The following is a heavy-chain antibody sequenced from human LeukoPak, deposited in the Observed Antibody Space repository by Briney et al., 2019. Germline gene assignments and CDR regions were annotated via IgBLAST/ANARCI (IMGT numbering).Heavy chain of an antibody. CDR1: GFTVSSNY. J-gene: IGHJ6*02. CDR2: IYSGGST. CDR3: ARDVVPAGWPVHYYYGMDV. V-gene: IGHV3-66*01. D-gene: IGHD2-2*01. Sequence: PGGSLRLSCAASGFTVSSNYMSWVRQAPGKGLEWVSVIYSGGSTYYAGSVKGRFTISRDNSKNTLYLQMNSLRAEDTAVYYCARDVVPAGWPVHYYYGMDVWGQGTTVTVSS.